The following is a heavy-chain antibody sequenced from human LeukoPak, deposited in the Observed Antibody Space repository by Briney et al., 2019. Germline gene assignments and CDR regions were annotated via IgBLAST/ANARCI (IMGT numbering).Heavy chain of an antibody. CDR2: ISDSGFST. J-gene: IGHJ4*02. Sequence: GGSLRLSCAASGFTYSNYAMSWVRQAPGRGLEWVSSISDSGFSTYYADSVKVRFTISRDNSKNTLYLQMNSLRAEDTAVYYCAKEIYGSGSYYDLDYWGQGSLVTVSS. D-gene: IGHD3-10*01. CDR1: GFTYSNYA. V-gene: IGHV3-23*01. CDR3: AKEIYGSGSYYDLDY.